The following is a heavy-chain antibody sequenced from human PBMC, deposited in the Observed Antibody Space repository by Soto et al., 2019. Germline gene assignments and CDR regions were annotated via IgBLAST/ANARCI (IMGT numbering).Heavy chain of an antibody. V-gene: IGHV3-73*01. D-gene: IGHD4-17*01. J-gene: IGHJ4*02. CDR1: GFTFSGSA. Sequence: GGSLRLSCAASGFTFSGSAMHWVRQASGKGLEWVGRIRSKANSYATAYAASVKGRFTISRDDSKNTAYLQMNSLKTEDTAVYYCTRNEWGNSMTTVTLFDYWGQGTLVTVSS. CDR3: TRNEWGNSMTTVTLFDY. CDR2: IRSKANSYAT.